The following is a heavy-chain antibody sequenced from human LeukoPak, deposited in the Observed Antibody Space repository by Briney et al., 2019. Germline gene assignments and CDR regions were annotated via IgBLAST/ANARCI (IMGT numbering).Heavy chain of an antibody. CDR3: ATRPYGSGSYYTPLDY. Sequence: GGSLRLSCAASGFTFSDYWMHWVRQAPGKGLEWVAVISYDGSNKYYADSVKGRFTISRDNSKNTLYLQMNSLRAEDTAVYYCATRPYGSGSYYTPLDYWGQGTLVTVSS. CDR2: ISYDGSNK. J-gene: IGHJ4*02. V-gene: IGHV3-30*03. CDR1: GFTFSDYW. D-gene: IGHD3-10*01.